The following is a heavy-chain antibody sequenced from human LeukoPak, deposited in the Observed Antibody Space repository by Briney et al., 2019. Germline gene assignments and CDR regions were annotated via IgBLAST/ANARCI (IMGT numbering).Heavy chain of an antibody. Sequence: SETLSLTCTVSGGSISSYYWSWIRQPAGKGLEWIGRISASGNTNYNPSLKSRVTMSVDTSKNLFALKPSSVTAADTAVYYCARQGVATAIDYWGQGTLVTVSS. CDR1: GGSISSYY. J-gene: IGHJ4*02. V-gene: IGHV4-4*07. CDR2: ISASGNT. CDR3: ARQGVATAIDY. D-gene: IGHD2-21*02.